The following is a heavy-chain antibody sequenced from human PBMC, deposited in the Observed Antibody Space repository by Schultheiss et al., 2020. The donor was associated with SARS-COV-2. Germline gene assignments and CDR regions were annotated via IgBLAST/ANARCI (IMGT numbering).Heavy chain of an antibody. D-gene: IGHD5-18*01. J-gene: IGHJ6*02. CDR3: AREGYSYYYGMDV. V-gene: IGHV4-39*07. Sequence: SETLSLTCTVSGGSISSYYWSWIRQPPGKGLEWIGSIYYSGSTYYNPSLKSRVTISLDTSKNQFSLKLSSVTAADTAVYYCAREGYSYYYGMDVWGQGTTVTVSS. CDR1: GGSISSYY. CDR2: IYYSGST.